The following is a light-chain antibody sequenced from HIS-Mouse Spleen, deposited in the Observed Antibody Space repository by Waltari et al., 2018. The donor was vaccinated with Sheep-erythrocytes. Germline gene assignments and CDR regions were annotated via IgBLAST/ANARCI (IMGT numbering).Light chain of an antibody. CDR1: SHDVGSYTL. CDR3: CSYAGSSTPWV. Sequence: QSALTQPASVSGSPGQSITISCTGTSHDVGSYTLVSCYQQHPGKAPKLMIYEGSKRPSGVSNRFSGSKSGNTASLTISGLQAEDEADYYCCSYAGSSTPWVFGGGTKLTVL. CDR2: EGS. V-gene: IGLV2-23*01. J-gene: IGLJ3*02.